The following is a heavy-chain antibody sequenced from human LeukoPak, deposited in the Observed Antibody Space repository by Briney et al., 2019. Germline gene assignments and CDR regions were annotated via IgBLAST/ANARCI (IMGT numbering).Heavy chain of an antibody. CDR3: ARSRPLVVVTASDAFDI. CDR2: IYYSGST. CDR1: GGSISSYY. D-gene: IGHD2-21*02. J-gene: IGHJ3*02. V-gene: IGHV4-59*08. Sequence: SETPSLTCTVSGGSISSYYWSWIRQPPGKGLEWIGYIYYSGSTNYNPSLKSRVTISVDTSKNQFSLKLSSVTAADTAVYYCARSRPLVVVTASDAFDIWGQGTMVTVSS.